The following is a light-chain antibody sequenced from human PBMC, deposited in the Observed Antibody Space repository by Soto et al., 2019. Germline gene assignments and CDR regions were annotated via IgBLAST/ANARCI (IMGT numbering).Light chain of an antibody. V-gene: IGKV3D-15*01. CDR2: ATS. Sequence: IVMTQSPATLSVSPGEPATLSCRASQSIGTNLAWYQQKPGPPPRLLIYATSTRVTGVPVRFSGGGSGTYFKLTISSLQSEDFAVCSSQQHYKWHPDYTFGPGTKVDIK. CDR3: QQHYKWHPDYT. CDR1: QSIGTN. J-gene: IGKJ3*01.